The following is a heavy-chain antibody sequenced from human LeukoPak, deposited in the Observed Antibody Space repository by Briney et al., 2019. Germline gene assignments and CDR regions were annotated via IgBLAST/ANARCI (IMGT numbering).Heavy chain of an antibody. J-gene: IGHJ6*03. D-gene: IGHD2-8*01. Sequence: SETLSLTCAVSGGSISSSTNWWSWVHQPPGKGLEWIGEIYRSGGTNYDPSLKSRITISVDKSQNQFSLRVNSLTAADTAVYYCVANGYYCVDVWGKGTTVTVSS. V-gene: IGHV4-4*02. CDR1: GGSISSSTNW. CDR2: IYRSGGT. CDR3: VANGYYCVDV.